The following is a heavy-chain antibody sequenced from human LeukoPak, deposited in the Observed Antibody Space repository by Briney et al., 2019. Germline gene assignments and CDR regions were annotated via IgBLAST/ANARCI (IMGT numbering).Heavy chain of an antibody. D-gene: IGHD1-26*01. CDR2: IYYSGST. CDR3: ARVGGTNYYYYGMDV. J-gene: IGHJ6*02. CDR1: GGSISNYY. Sequence: SETLSLTCTVSGGSISNYYWSWIRQPPGKGLEWIGYIYYSGSTNYNPSLKSRVAISVDTSKNQFSLKLSSVTAADTAVYYCARVGGTNYYYYGMDVWGQGTTVTVSS. V-gene: IGHV4-59*01.